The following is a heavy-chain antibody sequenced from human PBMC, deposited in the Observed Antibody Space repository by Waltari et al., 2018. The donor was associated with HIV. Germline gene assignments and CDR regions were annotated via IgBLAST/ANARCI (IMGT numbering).Heavy chain of an antibody. Sequence: QVQLVQSGAEVKKPGASVKVSCKASGYTFTGYYLHWVRQAPGQGREWMGWINPNSGGTKYARKFQGRVTMTRDTSIRAAYMELSKLRSDDTAVYYCTRQGGDIYYYYYGMDVWGQGTTVTVSS. D-gene: IGHD3-10*01. V-gene: IGHV1-2*02. J-gene: IGHJ6*02. CDR3: TRQGGDIYYYYYGMDV. CDR2: INPNSGGT. CDR1: GYTFTGYY.